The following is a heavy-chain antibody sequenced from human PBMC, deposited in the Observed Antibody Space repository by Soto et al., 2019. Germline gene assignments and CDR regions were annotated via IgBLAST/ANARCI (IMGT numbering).Heavy chain of an antibody. CDR2: VKSKNDGGAT. CDR3: TTDSYIPTTPVCSDY. Sequence: GGSLRLSCAASGFTFSNACINWVRQTPGRGLEWVGRVKSKNDGGATDFAAPVKGRFAISRDDSKNMVYLEMNSLQTEDTAMYYCTTDSYIPTTPVCSDYWGHGTLVTVSS. J-gene: IGHJ4*01. CDR1: GFTFSNAC. V-gene: IGHV3-15*07. D-gene: IGHD2-2*02.